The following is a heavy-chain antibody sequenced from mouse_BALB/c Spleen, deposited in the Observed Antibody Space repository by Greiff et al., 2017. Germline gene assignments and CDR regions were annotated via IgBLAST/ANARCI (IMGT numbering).Heavy chain of an antibody. CDR3: ARRIYYYGSPYYAMDY. D-gene: IGHD1-1*01. Sequence: EVKLQESGPGLVKPSQSLSLTCTVTGYSITSDYAWNWIRQSPGTKLEWMGYRSYSGSTSYNPSLKSRISITRDTSKNQFFLQLNSVTTEDTATYYCARRIYYYGSPYYAMDYWGQGTSVTVSS. J-gene: IGHJ4*01. V-gene: IGHV3-2*02. CDR2: RSYSGST. CDR1: GYSITSDYA.